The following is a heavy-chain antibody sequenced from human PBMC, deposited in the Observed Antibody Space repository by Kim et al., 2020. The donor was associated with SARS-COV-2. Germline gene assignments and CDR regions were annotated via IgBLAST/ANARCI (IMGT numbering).Heavy chain of an antibody. CDR3: ARDHEEYSSSSLYFDY. J-gene: IGHJ4*02. CDR1: GFTFDDYG. Sequence: GGSLRLSCAASGFTFDDYGMSWVRQAPGKGLEWVSGINWNGGSTGYADSVKGRFTISRDNAKNSLYLQMNSLRAEDTALYYCARDHEEYSSSSLYFDYSGQGTLVTVSS. D-gene: IGHD6-6*01. CDR2: INWNGGST. V-gene: IGHV3-20*04.